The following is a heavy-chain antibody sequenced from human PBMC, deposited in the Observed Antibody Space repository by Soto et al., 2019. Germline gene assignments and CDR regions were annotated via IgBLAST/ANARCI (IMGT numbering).Heavy chain of an antibody. J-gene: IGHJ6*02. V-gene: IGHV4-30-2*01. CDR1: GSSMSRGGNS. D-gene: IGHD6-13*01. CDR2: TFTSGTT. CDR3: ARDKWRAGAGGFYGMDV. Sequence: SETRSLTGAVSGSSMSRGGNSCNGIWLPPGKGLEWVGYTFTSGTTSYHQPLKSRVPISLDRSKNQSSLKLTSVTAADTAVYYCARDKWRAGAGGFYGMDVWGQGPTVTVS.